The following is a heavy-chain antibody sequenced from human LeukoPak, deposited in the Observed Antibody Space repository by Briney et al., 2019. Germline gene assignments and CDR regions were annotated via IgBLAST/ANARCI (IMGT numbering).Heavy chain of an antibody. CDR3: ARGGRDPEAYYYYYYMDV. CDR1: GFTFSSYG. CDR2: IRYDGSNK. Sequence: GGSLRLSCAASGFTFSSYGMHWVRQAPGKGLEWVAFIRYDGSNKYYADSVKGRFTISRDNAKNSLYLQMNSLRAEDTALYYCARGGRDPEAYYYYYYMDVWGKGTTVTVSS. J-gene: IGHJ6*03. V-gene: IGHV3-30*02.